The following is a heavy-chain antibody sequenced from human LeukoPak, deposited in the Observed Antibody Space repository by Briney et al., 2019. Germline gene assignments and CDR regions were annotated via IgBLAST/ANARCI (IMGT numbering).Heavy chain of an antibody. D-gene: IGHD4-17*01. Sequence: SVKVSCKASGFXFTSSAIQWVRQARGQRREWIGWIVVGSGNTNYAQKFQERVTITRDMSTSTAYMELSSLRSEDTAVYYCAAEGVTTSVSNYYGMDVWGQGTTVTVSS. CDR3: AAEGVTTSVSNYYGMDV. J-gene: IGHJ6*02. CDR2: IVVGSGNT. V-gene: IGHV1-58*02. CDR1: GFXFTSSA.